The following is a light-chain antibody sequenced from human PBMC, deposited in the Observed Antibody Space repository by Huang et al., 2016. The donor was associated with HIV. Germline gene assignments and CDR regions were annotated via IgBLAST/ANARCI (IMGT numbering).Light chain of an antibody. J-gene: IGKJ1*01. V-gene: IGKV3-15*01. CDR2: GAS. Sequence: EIVMTQSPATLSVSPGERATLSCRASQSVSSNLAWYQQKPGQAPGRLIYGASTRATGIPARCSGSGSGTEFTLTISSLQSEDFAVYYCQQYNNWPPWTFGQGTKVEVK. CDR3: QQYNNWPPWT. CDR1: QSVSSN.